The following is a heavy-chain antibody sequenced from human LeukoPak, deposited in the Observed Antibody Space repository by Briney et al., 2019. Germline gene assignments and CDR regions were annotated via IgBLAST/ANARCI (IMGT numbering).Heavy chain of an antibody. J-gene: IGHJ4*02. CDR1: GGSISIYY. Sequence: SETLSLTCTVSGGSISIYYWSWIRQPPGKGLEWIGYIYASGSTNYNPSLKSRVTISVDTSKNQFSLKLSSVTAADTAVYYCARHQGGYYAGYFDYWGQGTLVTVSS. D-gene: IGHD3-3*01. CDR3: ARHQGGYYAGYFDY. V-gene: IGHV4-4*09. CDR2: IYASGST.